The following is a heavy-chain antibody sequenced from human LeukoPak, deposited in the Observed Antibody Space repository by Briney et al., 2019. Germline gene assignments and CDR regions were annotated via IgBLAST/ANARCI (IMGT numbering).Heavy chain of an antibody. CDR1: GFTFSRYY. J-gene: IGHJ4*02. CDR3: TRVFGGDEYSISGC. CDR2: INSDGSST. Sequence: LAGGSLRLSCAASGFTFSRYYMHWVRQAPGKGLVWVSRINSDGSSTTYADSVKGRFTITRDNAKNTLYLQMNSLKVEDTAVYCCTRVFGGDEYSISGCWSQGTLVTVSS. V-gene: IGHV3-74*01. D-gene: IGHD3-16*01.